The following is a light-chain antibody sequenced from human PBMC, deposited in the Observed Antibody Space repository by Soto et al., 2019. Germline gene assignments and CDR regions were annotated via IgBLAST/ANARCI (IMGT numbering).Light chain of an antibody. CDR2: GAS. CDR3: QQYNAWPPMYT. V-gene: IGKV3-15*01. Sequence: EIVMTQSPVTLSVSPGERATLSCRASQSVGDNLAWYQRRPGQAPRLLIYGASNRATDIPARFSGSGSGTEFTLTISLLQSEDFGVYYCQQYNAWPPMYTFGQGTKLEIK. CDR1: QSVGDN. J-gene: IGKJ2*01.